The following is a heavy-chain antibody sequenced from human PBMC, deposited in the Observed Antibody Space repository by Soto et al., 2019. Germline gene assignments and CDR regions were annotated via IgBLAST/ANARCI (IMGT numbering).Heavy chain of an antibody. CDR1: GYTFTSYG. D-gene: IGHD3-3*01. CDR3: ARAPDFWSGYSLLAYYYYGMDV. Sequence: ASVKVSCKASGYTFTSYGISWVRQAPGQGLEWMGWISAYNGNTNYAQKLQGRVTMTTDTSTSTAYMELRSLRSDDTAVYYCARAPDFWSGYSLLAYYYYGMDVWGQGTTVTVSS. V-gene: IGHV1-18*04. CDR2: ISAYNGNT. J-gene: IGHJ6*02.